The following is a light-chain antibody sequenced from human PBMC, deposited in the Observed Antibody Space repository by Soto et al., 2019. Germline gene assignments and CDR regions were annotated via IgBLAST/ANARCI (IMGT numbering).Light chain of an antibody. V-gene: IGLV3-1*01. Sequence: SYELTQSPSASVSPGQTATITCSGDKLGDKNVCWYQQKSGQSPVLVIYQDTKRPSGIPERFSGSNSGNTATLTISGTQAMDEADYYCQAWDSDTFYVFGTGTKLTV. CDR1: KLGDKN. CDR2: QDT. J-gene: IGLJ1*01. CDR3: QAWDSDTFYV.